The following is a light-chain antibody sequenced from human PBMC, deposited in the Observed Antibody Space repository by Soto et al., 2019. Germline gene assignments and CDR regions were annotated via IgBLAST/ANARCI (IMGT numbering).Light chain of an antibody. CDR1: SSNIENNY. J-gene: IGLJ1*01. Sequence: QSVSTQPPSVSAAPGQKVTISCSGSSSNIENNYVSWYRQLPGTAPTLLIYEDNKRPSGIPDRFSGSKSGTSATLGITGLETGDEADYYCATWDSSLSGGVFGTGTKVTVL. CDR3: ATWDSSLSGGV. V-gene: IGLV1-51*02. CDR2: EDN.